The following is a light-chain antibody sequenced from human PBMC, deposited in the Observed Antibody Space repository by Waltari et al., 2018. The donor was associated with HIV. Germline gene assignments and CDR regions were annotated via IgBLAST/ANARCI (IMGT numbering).Light chain of an antibody. Sequence: SYELTQPPSVSVSPGQPARINCSGEALPKKSSYWYQQKSGQAPVLLIYEDNKRPSGIPERFSGSSSGTMATLTFSGAQVEDEADYYCYSTDTNGHPLFGGGTKLTVL. CDR2: EDN. J-gene: IGLJ2*01. CDR3: YSTDTNGHPL. CDR1: ALPKKS. V-gene: IGLV3-10*01.